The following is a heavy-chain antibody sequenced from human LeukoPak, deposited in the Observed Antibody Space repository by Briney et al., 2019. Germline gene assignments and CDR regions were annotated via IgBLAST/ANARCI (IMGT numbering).Heavy chain of an antibody. CDR3: ARLRGASSGWTFDY. J-gene: IGHJ4*02. CDR2: INHRGST. CDR1: GGSFSGYS. Sequence: SETLSLTCAVSGGSFSGYSWSWIRQPPGKGLEWIGEINHRGSTNYNPSLKSRVTISVDTSKNQFSLRLISVTASDTAMYYCARLRGASSGWTFDYWGQGTLVTVSS. D-gene: IGHD6-25*01. V-gene: IGHV4-34*01.